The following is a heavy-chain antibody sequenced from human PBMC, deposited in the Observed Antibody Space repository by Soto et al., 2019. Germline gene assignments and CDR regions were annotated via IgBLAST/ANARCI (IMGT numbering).Heavy chain of an antibody. J-gene: IGHJ3*02. Sequence: QLQLQESGPGLVKPSETLSLTCTVSGGSISSSSYYWGWIRQPPGKGLEWIGSIYYSGSTYYNPSLKSRVTISVDTSKNQFSLKLSSVTAADTAVYYCARQRGRRDADAFDIWGQGTMVTVSS. V-gene: IGHV4-39*01. CDR2: IYYSGST. CDR1: GGSISSSSYY. D-gene: IGHD3-16*01. CDR3: ARQRGRRDADAFDI.